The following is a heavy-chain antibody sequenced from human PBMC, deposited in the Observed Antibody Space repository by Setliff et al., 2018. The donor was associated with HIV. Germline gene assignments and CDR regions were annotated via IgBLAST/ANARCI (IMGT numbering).Heavy chain of an antibody. CDR2: IIPVFDTS. CDR1: GDTFIRNA. D-gene: IGHD6-19*01. J-gene: IGHJ2*01. V-gene: IGHV1-69*06. Sequence: SVMVSCKASGDTFIRNAISWVRQAPGQGLEWMGTIIPVFDTSYNAQKFQGRVTITAEKSTSTVNVELSGLTSDDTAVYYCARVANIPVTGKSWYFDLWGRGTLVTVSS. CDR3: ARVANIPVTGKSWYFDL.